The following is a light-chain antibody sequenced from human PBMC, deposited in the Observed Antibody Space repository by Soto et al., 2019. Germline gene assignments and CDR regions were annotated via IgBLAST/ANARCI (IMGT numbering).Light chain of an antibody. CDR1: SSNIGAGYD. J-gene: IGLJ3*02. CDR3: CSYAGSSTWV. Sequence: QSVLTQPPSVSGAPGQRVTISCTGSSSNIGAGYDVHWYQQLPGTAPKLVIYGNRNRPSGVPDRFSGSKSGTSASLAITGLQAEDEAEYYCCSYAGSSTWVFGGGTKLTVL. V-gene: IGLV1-40*01. CDR2: GNR.